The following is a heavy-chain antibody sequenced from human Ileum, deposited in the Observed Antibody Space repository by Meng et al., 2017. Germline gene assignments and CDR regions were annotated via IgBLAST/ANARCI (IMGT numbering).Heavy chain of an antibody. J-gene: IGHJ5*02. CDR2: IIPIFGTA. CDR3: ARKDCVGDCYRLAP. D-gene: IGHD2-21*02. V-gene: IGHV1-69*05. CDR1: GGTLSSYA. Sequence: VQLVQSWAAVKKAGSSVKVPCKASGGTLSSYAISWVRQAPGQGLEWMGGIIPIFGTANYAQKFQGRVTITTDESTSTAYMELSSLRSEDTAVYYCARKDCVGDCYRLAPWGQGTLVTVSS.